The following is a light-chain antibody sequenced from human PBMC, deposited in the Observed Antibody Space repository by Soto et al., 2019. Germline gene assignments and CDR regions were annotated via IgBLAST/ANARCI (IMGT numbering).Light chain of an antibody. CDR3: QQYNSYPFT. V-gene: IGKV1-5*03. CDR2: RAS. J-gene: IGKJ3*01. CDR1: QTIISW. Sequence: DIQMTQSPSTLSAFVGDGVTITCRASQTIISWLAWYQQKPGKAPKLLIYRASSLETGVPSRFSGSGSGTEFTLTISSLQPDDVTTYYCQQYNSYPFTFGPGTKVAIK.